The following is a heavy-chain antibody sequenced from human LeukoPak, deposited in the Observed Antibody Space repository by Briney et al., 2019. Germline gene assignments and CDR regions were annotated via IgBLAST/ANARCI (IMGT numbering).Heavy chain of an antibody. J-gene: IGHJ4*02. V-gene: IGHV4-34*01. CDR3: GGLHQKKDLDY. CDR2: INHSGST. Sequence: SETLSLTCAVYGGSFSGYYWSWIRQPPGKGLEWIGEINHSGSTNYNPSLKSRVTISVDTSKNTFSLKLSSVTAADTAVYYCGGLHQKKDLDYWGQGTLVTVSS. CDR1: GGSFSGYY.